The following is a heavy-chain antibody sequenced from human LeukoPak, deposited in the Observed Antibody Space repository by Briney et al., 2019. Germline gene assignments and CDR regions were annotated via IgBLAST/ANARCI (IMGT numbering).Heavy chain of an antibody. V-gene: IGHV3-21*01. CDR1: GVTFSSYS. D-gene: IGHD6-13*01. Sequence: PGGSLRLSCAASGVTFSSYSMNWVRQAPGKGLEWVSSISSSSSYIYYADSVKGRFTISRDNAKNSLYLQMNSLRAEDTAVYYCARVRYSSRYFDYWGQGTLVTVSS. CDR3: ARVRYSSRYFDY. CDR2: ISSSSSYI. J-gene: IGHJ4*02.